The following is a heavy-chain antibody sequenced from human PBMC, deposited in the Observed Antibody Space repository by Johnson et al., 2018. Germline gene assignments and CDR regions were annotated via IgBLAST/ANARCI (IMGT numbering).Heavy chain of an antibody. Sequence: VQLVESGGGVVQPGRSLRLSCAASGFTFSSYGMHWVRQAPGKGLEWVAVISYDGNNKYYADSVKGRFTISRDNSKNTLYLQMNSLRAEDTAVYYCARDRARRDSNSYGMDVWGQGTTVTVSS. D-gene: IGHD4-11*01. CDR1: GFTFSSYG. J-gene: IGHJ6*02. V-gene: IGHV3-30*03. CDR2: ISYDGNNK. CDR3: ARDRARRDSNSYGMDV.